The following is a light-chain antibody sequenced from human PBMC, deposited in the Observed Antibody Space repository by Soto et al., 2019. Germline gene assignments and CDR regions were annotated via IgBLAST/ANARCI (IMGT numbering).Light chain of an antibody. V-gene: IGKV1-39*01. J-gene: IGKJ5*01. CDR1: QSVNTY. CDR2: AAS. CDR3: QQYNSYPFT. Sequence: DIQMTQSPSSLSASVGDRVTITCRASQSVNTYLHWYQQKAGQAPKLLIYAASNLQSGVPSRFSGRGSGTDFTLTVESLQPEDFATYYCQQYNSYPFTFGQGTRLEIK.